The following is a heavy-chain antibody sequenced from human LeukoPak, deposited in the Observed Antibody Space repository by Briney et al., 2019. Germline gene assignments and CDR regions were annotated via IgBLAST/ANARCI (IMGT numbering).Heavy chain of an antibody. CDR1: GGSFSGYY. V-gene: IGHV4-34*01. D-gene: IGHD6-13*01. CDR3: ARCIAAAEIDY. Sequence: PSETLSLTCAVYGGSFSGYYWSWIRQPPGKGLEWIGEINYSGSTNYNPSLKSRVTISVDTSKNQFSLKLSSVTAADTAVYYCARCIAAAEIDYWGQGTLVTVSS. J-gene: IGHJ4*02. CDR2: INYSGST.